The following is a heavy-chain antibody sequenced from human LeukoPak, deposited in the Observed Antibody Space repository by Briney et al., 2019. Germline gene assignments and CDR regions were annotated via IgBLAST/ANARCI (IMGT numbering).Heavy chain of an antibody. V-gene: IGHV3-48*01. CDR2: ISRSSSTI. J-gene: IGHJ4*02. D-gene: IGHD6-19*01. CDR3: AKAGSSGQMRYFDY. Sequence: PGGSLRLSCAASGFTFSRYSMNWVRQAPGKGLEWVSYISRSSSTIHYADSVKGRFTISRDNSKNTLYLQMNSLRAEDTAVYYCAKAGSSGQMRYFDYWGQGTLVTVSS. CDR1: GFTFSRYS.